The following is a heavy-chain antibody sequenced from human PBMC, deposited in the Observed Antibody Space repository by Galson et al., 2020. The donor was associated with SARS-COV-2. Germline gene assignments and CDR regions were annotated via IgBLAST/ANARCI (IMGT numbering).Heavy chain of an antibody. CDR3: ARWYYYDSSGYYQGDNWFDP. V-gene: IGHV1-18*04. Sequence: ASVKVSCKASGYTFTSYGISWVRQAPGQGLERMGWISAYNGNTNYAQKLQGRVTMTTDTSTSTAYMELRSLRSDDTAVYYCARWYYYDSSGYYQGDNWFDPWGQGTLVTVSS. D-gene: IGHD3-22*01. J-gene: IGHJ5*02. CDR2: ISAYNGNT. CDR1: GYTFTSYG.